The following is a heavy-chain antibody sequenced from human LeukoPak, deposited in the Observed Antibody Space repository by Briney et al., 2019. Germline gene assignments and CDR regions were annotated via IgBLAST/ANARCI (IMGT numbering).Heavy chain of an antibody. CDR3: ARGSLAVAQPFAFDI. J-gene: IGHJ3*02. D-gene: IGHD6-19*01. CDR2: IYTSGST. V-gene: IGHV4-4*07. Sequence: SDTLSLTCTVSGGSISSYYWSWIRQPAGKGLEWIGRIYTSGSTNYNPSLKSRVTMSVDTSRNQFSLKLSSVTAADTAGYYCARGSLAVAQPFAFDIWGQGTMVTVSS. CDR1: GGSISSYY.